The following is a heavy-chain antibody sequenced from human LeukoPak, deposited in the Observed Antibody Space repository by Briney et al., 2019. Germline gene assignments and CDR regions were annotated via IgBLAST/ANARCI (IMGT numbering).Heavy chain of an antibody. CDR1: GSIFTSYW. Sequence: GGALKISCKGSGSIFTSYWVGGGRQMPGKGLEGMGIIYPGDSDTRYSPSCEGQVTISADKSISTAYLQWSSLKASDTAMYYCARIPWFGYYYGMDVWGKGTTVTVSS. CDR2: IYPGDSDT. J-gene: IGHJ6*04. V-gene: IGHV5-51*01. D-gene: IGHD3-10*01. CDR3: ARIPWFGYYYGMDV.